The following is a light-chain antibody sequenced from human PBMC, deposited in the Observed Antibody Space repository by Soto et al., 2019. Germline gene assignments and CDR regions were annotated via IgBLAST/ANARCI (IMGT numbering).Light chain of an antibody. V-gene: IGKV3-20*01. CDR3: QQSSRSPWT. J-gene: IGKJ1*01. CDR2: SAS. Sequence: EIVLTQSPGTLSLSPGERATLSCRASQGVSSVSVAWYQQKPGQAPRLIIYSASTRATGIPDSCAGNASGTDFTLTISRLDPEDFAVYYCQQSSRSPWTFGQGTKVEI. CDR1: QGVSSVS.